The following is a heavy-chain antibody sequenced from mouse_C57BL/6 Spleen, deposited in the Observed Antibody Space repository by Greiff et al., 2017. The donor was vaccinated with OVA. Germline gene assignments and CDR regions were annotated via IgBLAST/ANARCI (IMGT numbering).Heavy chain of an antibody. CDR3: ARYTVVAPYYFDY. CDR1: GFSLTSYA. D-gene: IGHD1-1*01. V-gene: IGHV2-9-1*01. Sequence: QVQLQQSGPGLVAPSQSLSITCTVSGFSLTSYAISWVRQPPGKGLEWLGVIWTGGGTNYNSALKSRLSISKDNSKSQVFLKMNSLQTDDTARYYCARYTVVAPYYFDYWGQGTTLTVSS. CDR2: IWTGGGT. J-gene: IGHJ2*01.